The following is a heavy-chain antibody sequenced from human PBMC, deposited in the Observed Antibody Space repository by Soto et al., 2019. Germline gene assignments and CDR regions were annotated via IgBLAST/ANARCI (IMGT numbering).Heavy chain of an antibody. V-gene: IGHV2-5*02. J-gene: IGHJ3*02. D-gene: IGHD2-15*01. CDR2: ISWDDDK. CDR1: GFSLSTSGVG. CDR3: ARIVVVITPSAFDI. Sequence: QITLKESGPTLVQPTQTLTLTCTFSGFSLSTSGVGVGWIRQPPGKALEWLALISWDDDKRYSPSLKSRLTITKDTSRNQVVLTMTNMDPADTATYYRARIVVVITPSAFDIWGQGTMVTVSS.